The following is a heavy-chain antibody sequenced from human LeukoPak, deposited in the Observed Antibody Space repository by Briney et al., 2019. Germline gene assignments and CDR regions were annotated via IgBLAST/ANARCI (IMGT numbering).Heavy chain of an antibody. CDR3: ARSSSSSTSCYARFDY. D-gene: IGHD2-2*01. Sequence: GGSLRLSCAASGFTFSSYSMNWVRQAPGKGLEWVSSISSSSSYIYYADSEKGRFTISRDNAKNSLYLQMNSLRAEDTAVYYCARSSSSSTSCYARFDYWGQGTLVTVSS. V-gene: IGHV3-21*01. J-gene: IGHJ4*02. CDR2: ISSSSSYI. CDR1: GFTFSSYS.